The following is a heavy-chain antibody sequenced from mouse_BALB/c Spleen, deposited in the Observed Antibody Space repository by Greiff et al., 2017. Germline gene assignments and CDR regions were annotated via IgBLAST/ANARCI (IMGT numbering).Heavy chain of an antibody. CDR3: TRRDNWALFDY. V-gene: IGHV6-6*02. Sequence: DVMLVESGGGLVQPGGSMKLSCVASGFTFSNYWMNWVRQSPEKGLEWVAEIRLKSNNYATHYAESVKGRFTISRDDSKSSVYLQMNNLRAEDTGIYYCTRRDNWALFDYWGQGTTLTVSS. CDR1: GFTFSNYW. CDR2: IRLKSNNYAT. J-gene: IGHJ2*01. D-gene: IGHD4-1*02.